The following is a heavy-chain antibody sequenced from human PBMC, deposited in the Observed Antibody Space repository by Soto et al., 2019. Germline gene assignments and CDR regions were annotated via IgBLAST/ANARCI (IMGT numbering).Heavy chain of an antibody. D-gene: IGHD6-19*01. Sequence: GASVKVSCKVSGYTLTELTMHWVRQAPGKGLEWMGGFDPEDGETIYAQKFQGRVTMTEDTSTDTAYMELSSLRSEDTAVYYCATVISSGWYITNRFDPWGQGTLVTVSS. V-gene: IGHV1-24*01. CDR3: ATVISSGWYITNRFDP. CDR2: FDPEDGET. J-gene: IGHJ5*02. CDR1: GYTLTELT.